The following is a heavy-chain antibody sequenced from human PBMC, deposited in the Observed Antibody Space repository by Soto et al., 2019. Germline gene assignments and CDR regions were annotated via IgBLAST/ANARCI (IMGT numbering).Heavy chain of an antibody. CDR3: ARDVRYFDWLLFNYYYGMDV. V-gene: IGHV1-2*02. D-gene: IGHD3-9*01. CDR1: GYTFTGYY. J-gene: IGHJ6*02. CDR2: INPNSGGT. Sequence: ASVKVSCKASGYTFTGYYMHWVRQAPGQGLEWMGWINPNSGGTNYAQKFQGRVTMTRDTSISTAYMELSRLRSDDTAVYYCARDVRYFDWLLFNYYYGMDVWGQGTTVTVPS.